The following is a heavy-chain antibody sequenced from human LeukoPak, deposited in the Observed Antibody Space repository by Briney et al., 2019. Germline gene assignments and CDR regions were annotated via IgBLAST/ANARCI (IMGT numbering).Heavy chain of an antibody. CDR1: GYTFTGYY. CDR2: INPNSGGT. Sequence: ASVKVSCKASGYTFTGYYMHWVRQAPGQGLEWVGWINPNSGGTNYAQKFQGRVTMTRDTSISTAYMELSRLRSDDTAVYYCAREKRGVWTVLVRSNWFDPWGQGTLVTVSS. D-gene: IGHD3/OR15-3a*01. CDR3: AREKRGVWTVLVRSNWFDP. J-gene: IGHJ5*02. V-gene: IGHV1-2*02.